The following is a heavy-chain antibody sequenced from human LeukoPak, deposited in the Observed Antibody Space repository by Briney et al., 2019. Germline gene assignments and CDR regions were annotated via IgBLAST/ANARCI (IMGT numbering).Heavy chain of an antibody. J-gene: IGHJ4*02. CDR2: IPYHGSNK. D-gene: IGHD5-12*01. CDR3: AKEQPQTWLFDY. CDR1: GFTFNNYA. Sequence: QPGGSLRLSCAASGFTFNNYAMHWVRQAPGEGLEWVAVIPYHGSNKNYADSVKGRFTISRDNSKSTLYLQMNSLRAEDTAVYYCAKEQPQTWLFDYWGQGTLVTVSS. V-gene: IGHV3-30*04.